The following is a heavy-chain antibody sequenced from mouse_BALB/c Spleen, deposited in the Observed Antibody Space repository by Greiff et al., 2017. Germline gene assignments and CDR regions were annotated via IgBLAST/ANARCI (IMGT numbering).Heavy chain of an antibody. D-gene: IGHD3-2*01. CDR1: GFSLSRYC. Sequence: QVQLKESGPGLVAPSQCLSITCTVSGFSLSRYCVHWVRQPPGKGLEWLGMIWGGGSTDYNSALKSRMSISKDNAKSHVFLKMNSLQTDDAAMYDCARDSSGYLYAIDYWGQGTSVTVSS. CDR2: IWGGGST. CDR3: ARDSSGYLYAIDY. J-gene: IGHJ4*01. V-gene: IGHV2-6-4*01.